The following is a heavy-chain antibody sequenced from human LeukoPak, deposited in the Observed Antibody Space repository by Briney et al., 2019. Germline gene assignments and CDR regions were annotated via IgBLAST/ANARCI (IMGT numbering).Heavy chain of an antibody. Sequence: GASVKVSCKASGYTFTSYYMHWVRQAPGQGLEWMGIINPSGGSTSYAQKFQGRVTITTDESTSTAYMELSSLRSEDTAVYYCARDRLPYYYNSSGYYPFDYWGQGTLVTVSS. CDR1: GYTFTSYY. V-gene: IGHV1-46*01. D-gene: IGHD3-22*01. CDR3: ARDRLPYYYNSSGYYPFDY. CDR2: INPSGGST. J-gene: IGHJ4*02.